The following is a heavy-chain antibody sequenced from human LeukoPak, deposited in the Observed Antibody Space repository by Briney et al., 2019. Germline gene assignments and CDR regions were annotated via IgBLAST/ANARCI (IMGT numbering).Heavy chain of an antibody. D-gene: IGHD2-2*01. CDR3: ARGLFGGFAAAPFDH. CDR2: IIPMLGKT. J-gene: IGHJ4*02. CDR1: GGTFDNYA. V-gene: IGHV1-69*04. Sequence: ASVKVSCTASGGTFDNYAVNWVREAPGLGLEWMGRIIPMLGKTNSAQKFQDRVTFTADKSTGTAYMELTHLRPDDTAVYFCARGLFGGFAAAPFDHWGQGTLVTVSP.